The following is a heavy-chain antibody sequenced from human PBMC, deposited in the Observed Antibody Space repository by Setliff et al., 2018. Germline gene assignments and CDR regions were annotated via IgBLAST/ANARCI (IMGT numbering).Heavy chain of an antibody. CDR2: IYHSGDA. J-gene: IGHJ4*02. CDR3: ARHEEGYCDGGSCPYYFDY. D-gene: IGHD2-15*01. V-gene: IGHV4-59*08. CDR1: GGSISSHY. Sequence: PSETLSLTCTVSGGSISSHYWSWIRQPPGKGLEWIGYIYHSGDARYNLSLKSRVTISVDTSKNQFSLKLSSVTAAATAVYYCARHEEGYCDGGSCPYYFDYWGQGTLVTV.